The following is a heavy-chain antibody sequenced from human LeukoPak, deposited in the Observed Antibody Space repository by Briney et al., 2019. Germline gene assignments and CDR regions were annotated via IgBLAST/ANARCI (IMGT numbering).Heavy chain of an antibody. D-gene: IGHD2-21*01. J-gene: IGHJ4*02. Sequence: PSETLSLTCTVSGGSISSGAYHWSWIRQLPGKGLEWIGHDGAYYNPSLKSRSTISVDTSKNQFSLKLGSVTAADTAIYYCAIYFRGGGGRGTWGRGTLVTVSS. CDR1: GGSISSGAYH. CDR2: DGA. V-gene: IGHV4-31*03. CDR3: AIYFRGGGGRGT.